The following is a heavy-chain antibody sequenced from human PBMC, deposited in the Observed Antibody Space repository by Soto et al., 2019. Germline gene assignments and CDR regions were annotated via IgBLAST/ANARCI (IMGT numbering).Heavy chain of an antibody. CDR3: AKFDSGWYSWFDY. D-gene: IGHD6-19*01. CDR1: GFTFSSYA. Sequence: EVQLLESGGGLVQPGGSLRLSCAASGFTFSSYAMSWVRQAPGKGLEWVSAISGSGGSTYYADSVKGRFTSSRDNSKNTLYLQMNSLRAEDTAVYYRAKFDSGWYSWFDYWGQGTLVTVSS. V-gene: IGHV3-23*01. J-gene: IGHJ4*02. CDR2: ISGSGGST.